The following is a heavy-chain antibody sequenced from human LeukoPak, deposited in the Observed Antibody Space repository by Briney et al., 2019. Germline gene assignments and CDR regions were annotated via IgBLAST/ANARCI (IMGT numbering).Heavy chain of an antibody. D-gene: IGHD3-10*01. J-gene: IGHJ4*02. V-gene: IGHV3-23*01. CDR2: ITGSGGDT. Sequence: GGSLRLSCSASGFTFNTYAMSWVRQAPGKVLEWVSAITGSGGDTYHADSVKGRFTISRDNSKNTVYLQMYSLRAEDMAVYYCAKGSRDSRPYYFDFWGQGTLVTVSS. CDR3: AKGSRDSRPYYFDF. CDR1: GFTFNTYA.